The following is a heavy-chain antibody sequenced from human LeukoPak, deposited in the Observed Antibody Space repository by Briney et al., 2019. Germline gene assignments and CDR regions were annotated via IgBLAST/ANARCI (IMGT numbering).Heavy chain of an antibody. CDR2: ISAYTGIT. CDR1: NYTFINYG. J-gene: IGHJ6*02. V-gene: IGHV1-18*01. Sequence: GASVKVSCKTSNYTFINYGISWVRQAPGQGLEWMGWISAYTGITSFAQKFQGRVTMTTDTSTSTAYMELRSLRLDDTAVYYCAKDYISWIIEGVYYYYGMDVWGQGTTVTVSS. CDR3: AKDYISWIIEGVYYYYGMDV. D-gene: IGHD6-6*01.